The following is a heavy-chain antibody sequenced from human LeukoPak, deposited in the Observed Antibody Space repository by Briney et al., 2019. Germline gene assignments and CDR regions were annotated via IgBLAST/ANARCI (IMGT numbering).Heavy chain of an antibody. D-gene: IGHD3-22*01. V-gene: IGHV3-23*01. Sequence: GGSLRLSCAASGFTFSSYAMSWVRQAPGKGLEWVSAISGSGGSTYYADSVKGRFTISRDNAKNSLYLQMNSLRAEDTALYHCARAHSSGYYYVGDYWGQGTLVTVSS. CDR3: ARAHSSGYYYVGDY. CDR2: ISGSGGST. J-gene: IGHJ4*02. CDR1: GFTFSSYA.